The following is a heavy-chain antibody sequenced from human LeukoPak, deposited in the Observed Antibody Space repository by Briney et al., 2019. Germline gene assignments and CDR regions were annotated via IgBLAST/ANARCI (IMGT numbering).Heavy chain of an antibody. V-gene: IGHV3-23*01. CDR1: GFTFSSYS. Sequence: PGGSLRLSCAASGFTFSSYSMNWVRQAPGKGLEWVSAISGSGGSTYYADSVKGRLTISRDNSKNTLYLQMNSLRAEDTAVYYCAKEPYSGSYGSFFDYWGQGTLVTVSS. CDR3: AKEPYSGSYGSFFDY. D-gene: IGHD1-26*01. CDR2: ISGSGGST. J-gene: IGHJ4*02.